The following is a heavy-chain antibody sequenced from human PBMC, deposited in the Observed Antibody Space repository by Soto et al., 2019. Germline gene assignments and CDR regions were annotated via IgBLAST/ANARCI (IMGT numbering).Heavy chain of an antibody. CDR1: GGSISSYY. Sequence: QVQLQESGPGLVKPSETLSLTCTVSGGSISSYYWSWIRQPPGKGLEWIGYIYYSGSTNYNPSLKSRVTISVDTSKNQFSLKLSSVTAADTAVYYCARGVVGRFGNYYYYYMDVWGKGTTVTVSS. D-gene: IGHD2-15*01. V-gene: IGHV4-59*01. J-gene: IGHJ6*03. CDR2: IYYSGST. CDR3: ARGVVGRFGNYYYYYMDV.